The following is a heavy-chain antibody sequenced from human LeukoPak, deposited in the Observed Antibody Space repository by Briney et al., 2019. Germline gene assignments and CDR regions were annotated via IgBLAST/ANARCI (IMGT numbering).Heavy chain of an antibody. J-gene: IGHJ5*02. CDR2: ISSSSSYI. V-gene: IGHV3-21*01. CDR3: ARDHYDFWSGNNWFDP. D-gene: IGHD3-3*01. CDR1: GFTFSSNS. Sequence: GGPLRLSCAASGFTFSSNSMNWVRQAPGKGLEWVSSISSSSSYIYYADSVKGRFTISRDNAKNSLYLQMNSLRAKDTAVYYCARDHYDFWSGNNWFDPWGQGTLVTVSS.